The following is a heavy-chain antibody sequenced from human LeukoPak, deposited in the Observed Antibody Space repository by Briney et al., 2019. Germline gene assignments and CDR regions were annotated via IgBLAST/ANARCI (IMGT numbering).Heavy chain of an antibody. D-gene: IGHD1-1*01. Sequence: PSETLSLTCTVSGYFISSGYYWGWIRQPPGKGLEWIGSIYHNGSTYYNPSLKSRVTISVDTSKNQFSLKLSSVTAADTAVYYCARRRNWNSFDYWGQGTLVTVSS. V-gene: IGHV4-38-2*02. J-gene: IGHJ4*02. CDR2: IYHNGST. CDR1: GYFISSGYY. CDR3: ARRRNWNSFDY.